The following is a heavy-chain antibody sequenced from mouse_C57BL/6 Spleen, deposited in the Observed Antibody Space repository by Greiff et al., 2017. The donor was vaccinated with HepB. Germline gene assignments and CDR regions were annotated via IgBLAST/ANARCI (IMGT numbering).Heavy chain of an antibody. Sequence: VQLVESGPELVKPGASVKISCKASGYAFSSSWMNWVKQRPGKGLEWIGRIYPGDGDTNYNGKFKGKATLTADKSSSTAYMQLSSLTSEDSAVYFCARETEGFAYWGQGTLVTVSA. CDR2: IYPGDGDT. CDR3: ARETEGFAY. CDR1: GYAFSSSW. J-gene: IGHJ3*01. V-gene: IGHV1-82*01.